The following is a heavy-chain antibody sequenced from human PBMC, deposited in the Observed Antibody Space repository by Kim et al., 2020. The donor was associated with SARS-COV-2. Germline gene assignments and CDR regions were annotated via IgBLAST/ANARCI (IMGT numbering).Heavy chain of an antibody. V-gene: IGHV3-23*01. CDR1: GFTFSSYA. Sequence: GGSLRLSCAASGFTFSSYAMSWVRQAPGKGLEWVSAISGSGGSTYYADSVKGRFTISRDNSKKTLYLQMNSLRAEDTAVYYCAKYSSPRYYYGMDVWGQGTTVTVSS. J-gene: IGHJ6*02. CDR2: ISGSGGST. CDR3: AKYSSPRYYYGMDV. D-gene: IGHD6-6*01.